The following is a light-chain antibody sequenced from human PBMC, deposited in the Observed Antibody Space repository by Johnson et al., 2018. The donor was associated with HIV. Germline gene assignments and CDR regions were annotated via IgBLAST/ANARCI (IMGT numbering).Light chain of an antibody. CDR2: ENN. CDR1: SSNIGNNY. CDR3: GTWDSSLSAA. V-gene: IGLV1-51*02. J-gene: IGLJ1*01. Sequence: QSVLTQPPSVSAAPGQKVTISCSGSSSNIGNNYASWYQQLPGTAPKLLIYENNKRPSGIPDRFSGSKSGTSATLGITGLQTGDEADYYCGTWDSSLSAAFGTGTKVTVL.